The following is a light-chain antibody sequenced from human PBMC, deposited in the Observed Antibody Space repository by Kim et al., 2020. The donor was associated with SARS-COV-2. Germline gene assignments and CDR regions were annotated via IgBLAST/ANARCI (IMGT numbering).Light chain of an antibody. Sequence: GKTVTISCTRSSGSIGSNYVQWYQQRPGSSPTTVIYEDNQRPSGVPDRFSGSIDSSSNSASLTISGLKTEDEADYYCQSYDSSNRVFGGGTQLTVL. CDR1: SGSIGSNY. CDR3: QSYDSSNRV. V-gene: IGLV6-57*01. CDR2: EDN. J-gene: IGLJ3*02.